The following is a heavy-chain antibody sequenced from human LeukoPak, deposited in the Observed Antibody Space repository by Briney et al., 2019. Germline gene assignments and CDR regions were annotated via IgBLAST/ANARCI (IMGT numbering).Heavy chain of an antibody. J-gene: IGHJ4*02. Sequence: GGSLRLSCTASGFTFTSFAMSWVRQAPGKGPEWVSTILHSNASTNYADSVKGRFTISRDNSKNTLYLQMNSLRVDDTAVYYCAKDPSKELPFDYWGQGTLVTVSS. CDR3: AKDPSKELPFDY. V-gene: IGHV3-23*01. D-gene: IGHD1-26*01. CDR2: ILHSNAST. CDR1: GFTFTSFA.